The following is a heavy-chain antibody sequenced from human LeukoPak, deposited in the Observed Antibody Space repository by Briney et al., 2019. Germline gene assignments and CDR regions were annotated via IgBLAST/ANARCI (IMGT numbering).Heavy chain of an antibody. CDR3: ARGTVYDASGYVDN. D-gene: IGHD3-22*01. V-gene: IGHV3-7*03. CDR2: VKQDGSEK. J-gene: IGHJ4*02. Sequence: GGSLRLSCAASGFIFSNYWMTWVRQTPGKGLEWVANVKQDGSEKDYVDSVKGRFTISRDNAKNSLYLQMNSLRAEDTGVYYCARGTVYDASGYVDNWGQGTLVTVSS. CDR1: GFIFSNYW.